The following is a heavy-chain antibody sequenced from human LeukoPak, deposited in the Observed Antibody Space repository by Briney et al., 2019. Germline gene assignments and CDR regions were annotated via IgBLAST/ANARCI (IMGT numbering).Heavy chain of an antibody. CDR2: ISYDGSNK. V-gene: IGHV3-30-3*01. CDR1: GFTFSSYA. Sequence: GRSLRLYCAASGFTFSSYAMHWVRQAPGKGLEWVAVISYDGSNKYYADSVKGRFTISRDNSKNTLYLQMNSLRAEDTAVYYCAREEGLTVTNDYWGQGTLVTVSS. D-gene: IGHD4-17*01. CDR3: AREEGLTVTNDY. J-gene: IGHJ4*02.